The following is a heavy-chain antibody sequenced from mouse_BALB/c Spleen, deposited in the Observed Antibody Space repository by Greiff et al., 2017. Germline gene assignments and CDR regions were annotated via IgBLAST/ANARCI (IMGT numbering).Heavy chain of an antibody. CDR3: AREHGSSLFAY. CDR2: INPYNDGT. D-gene: IGHD1-1*01. CDR1: GYTFTSYV. Sequence: VQLQQSGPELVKPGASVKMSCKASGYTFTSYVMHWVKQKPGQGLEWIGYINPYNDGTKYNEKFKGKATLTSDKSSSTAYMELSSLTSEDSAVYYCAREHGSSLFAYWGQGTLVTVSA. V-gene: IGHV1-14*01. J-gene: IGHJ3*01.